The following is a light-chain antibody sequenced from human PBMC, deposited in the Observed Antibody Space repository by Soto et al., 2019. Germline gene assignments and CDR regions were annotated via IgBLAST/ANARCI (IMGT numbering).Light chain of an antibody. CDR3: AAWDDSLNGVV. CDR2: SNN. V-gene: IGLV1-44*01. CDR1: SSNIGSNT. Sequence: QSVLTQPTSASGTPGQRVTISCSGSSSNIGSNTVNWYQQLPGTAPKLLIYSNNQRPSGVPDRFSGSKSGTSASLAISGLQSEDEADYYCAAWDDSLNGVVFGGGTQLTVL. J-gene: IGLJ2*01.